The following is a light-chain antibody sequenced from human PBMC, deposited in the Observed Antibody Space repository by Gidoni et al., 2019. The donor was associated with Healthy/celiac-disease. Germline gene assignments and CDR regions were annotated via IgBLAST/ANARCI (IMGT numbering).Light chain of an antibody. CDR1: QSVLYSSNNKNY. V-gene: IGKV4-1*01. CDR3: QQYYSTPYT. J-gene: IGKJ2*01. CDR2: WAS. Sequence: DIVMTQSPDSLAVSLGERATINCKSSQSVLYSSNNKNYLAWYQQKPGQPPKLLIYWASTRESGVPDRFSGSGSGTDVTLTISSLQAEDVAVYYCQQYYSTPYTFXQXTKLEIK.